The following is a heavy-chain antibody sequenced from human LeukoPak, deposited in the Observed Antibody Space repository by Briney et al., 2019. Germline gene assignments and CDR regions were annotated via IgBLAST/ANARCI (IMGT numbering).Heavy chain of an antibody. Sequence: GASVKVSCKASGGTFSSYAISWVRQAPGQGLEWMGGVIPIFGTANYAQKFQGRVTITADKSTSTAYMELSSLRSEDTAVYYCASRRYCSGGSCYSSAFDIWGQGTMVTVSS. CDR1: GGTFSSYA. D-gene: IGHD2-15*01. J-gene: IGHJ3*02. CDR2: VIPIFGTA. CDR3: ASRRYCSGGSCYSSAFDI. V-gene: IGHV1-69*06.